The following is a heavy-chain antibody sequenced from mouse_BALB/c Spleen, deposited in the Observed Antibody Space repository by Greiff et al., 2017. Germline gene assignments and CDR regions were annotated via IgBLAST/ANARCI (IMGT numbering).Heavy chain of an antibody. CDR2: IDPENGDT. V-gene: IGHV14-4*02. D-gene: IGHD4-1*01. J-gene: IGHJ4*01. CDR1: GFNIKDYY. Sequence: VQLQQSGAELVRSGASVKLSCTASGFNIKDYYMHWVKQRPEQGLEWIGWIDPENGDTEYAPKFQGQATMTADTSSHTAYLQLSSLTSEDTAVYYCKTGDAMDYWGQGTSVTVSS. CDR3: KTGDAMDY.